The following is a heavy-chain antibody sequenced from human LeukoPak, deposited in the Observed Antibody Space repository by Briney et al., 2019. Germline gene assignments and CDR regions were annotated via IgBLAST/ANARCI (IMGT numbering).Heavy chain of an antibody. V-gene: IGHV4-30-2*01. CDR2: IYHSGST. CDR1: GGSISSGGYY. D-gene: IGHD3-22*01. J-gene: IGHJ5*02. CDR3: ARREGPSRPYYYDSSGYRADLGWFDP. Sequence: NSSETLSLTCTVSGGSISSGGYYWSWIRQHPGKGLEWIGYIYHSGSTYYNPSLKSRVTISVDRSKNQFSLKLSSVAAADTAVYYCARREGPSRPYYYDSSGYRADLGWFDPWGQGTLVTVSS.